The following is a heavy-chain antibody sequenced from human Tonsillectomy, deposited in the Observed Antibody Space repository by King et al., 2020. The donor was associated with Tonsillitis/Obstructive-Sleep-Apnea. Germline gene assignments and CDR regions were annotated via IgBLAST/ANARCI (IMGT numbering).Heavy chain of an antibody. J-gene: IGHJ6*02. CDR1: GFTFSDYY. Sequence: VQLVESGGGLVKPGGSLRLSCAASGFTFSDYYMSWIRQAPGKGLEWVSYISSSSSYTNYADSVKGRFTISRDNAKNSLYLQMNSLRAEDTAVYYCARDPRKYYSNYDMYSYYYGMDVWGQGTTVTVS. V-gene: IGHV3-11*06. CDR3: ARDPRKYYSNYDMYSYYYGMDV. CDR2: ISSSSSYT. D-gene: IGHD4-11*01.